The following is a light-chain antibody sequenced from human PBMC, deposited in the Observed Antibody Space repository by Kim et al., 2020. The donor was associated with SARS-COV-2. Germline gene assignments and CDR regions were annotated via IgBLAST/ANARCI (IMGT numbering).Light chain of an antibody. J-gene: IGLJ3*02. CDR3: QAWDSSTASWV. Sequence: PGQTARIPCSGDKVGYKYASWYQQRPGQSPVLVIYQDTKRPSGIPERLSGSNAGNTATLTISGTQAMDEADYYCQAWDSSTASWVFGGGTQLTVL. CDR2: QDT. V-gene: IGLV3-1*01. CDR1: KVGYKY.